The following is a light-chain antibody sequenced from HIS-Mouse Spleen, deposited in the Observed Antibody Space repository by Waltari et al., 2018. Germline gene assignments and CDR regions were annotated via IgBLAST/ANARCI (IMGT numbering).Light chain of an antibody. V-gene: IGLV3-10*01. J-gene: IGLJ2*01. CDR1: ALPTKY. CDR2: EDS. Sequence: SYELTQPPSVSVSPGQTARITCSGDALPTKYAYWYQQKSGQAPVLVIYEDSKRPSGIPEGFAGSSAGTMATLTISGAQVEDEADYYCYSTDSSGKHRVFGGGTKLTVL. CDR3: YSTDSSGKHRV.